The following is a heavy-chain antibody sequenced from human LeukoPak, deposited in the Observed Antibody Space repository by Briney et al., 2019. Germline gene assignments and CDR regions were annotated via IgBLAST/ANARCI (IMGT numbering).Heavy chain of an antibody. D-gene: IGHD1-1*01. V-gene: IGHV3-7*01. Sequence: GGSLRLSRAASGFGFSSSWMSWVRQTPGKGLEWVADIDPTGGAIVYVDSVKGRFTISRDNAKSSVYLQMSGLRAEDSAAYYCARDPENGALDIWGQGTMVTASS. J-gene: IGHJ3*02. CDR1: GFGFSSSW. CDR2: IDPTGGAI. CDR3: ARDPENGALDI.